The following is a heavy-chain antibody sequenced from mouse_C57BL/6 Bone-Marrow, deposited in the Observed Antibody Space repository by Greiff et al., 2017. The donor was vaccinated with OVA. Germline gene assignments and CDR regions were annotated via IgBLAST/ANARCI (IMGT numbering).Heavy chain of an antibody. CDR1: EYEFPSHD. V-gene: IGHV5-2*01. Sequence: EVKLMESGGGLVQPGESLKLSCESNEYEFPSHDMSWVRKTPEKRLELVAAINSDGGSTYYPDTMERRFIISRDNTKKTRYLQMSRLRTEDTALYYCARHGPAWFAYWGQGTLVTVSA. CDR2: INSDGGST. J-gene: IGHJ3*01. CDR3: ARHGPAWFAY.